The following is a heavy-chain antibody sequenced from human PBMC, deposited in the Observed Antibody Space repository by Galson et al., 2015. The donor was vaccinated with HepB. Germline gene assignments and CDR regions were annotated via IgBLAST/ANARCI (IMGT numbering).Heavy chain of an antibody. CDR2: FDPEDGET. D-gene: IGHD3-10*01. CDR3: ATSTGFGGMNAFDI. V-gene: IGHV1-24*01. J-gene: IGHJ3*02. CDR1: GYTLTELS. Sequence: SVKVSCKVSGYTLTELSMHWVRQAPGKGLEWMGGFDPEDGETIYAQKFQGRVTMTEDTSTDTAYMELSSLRSEDTAVYYCATSTGFGGMNAFDIWGQGTMVTVSS.